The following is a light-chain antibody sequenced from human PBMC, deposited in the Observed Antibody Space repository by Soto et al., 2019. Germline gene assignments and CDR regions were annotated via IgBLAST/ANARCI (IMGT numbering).Light chain of an antibody. CDR1: SSDFGNYNL. CDR3: CSYAGSRV. CDR2: DVN. J-gene: IGLJ2*01. Sequence: QSALTQPASVSGSPGQSITISCTGTSSDFGNYNLVSWYQQHPGKDPKLILFDVNKRPSGVSGRFSGSKSGNTASLTISGLQAEDEADYYCCSYAGSRVFGGGTKLTVL. V-gene: IGLV2-23*02.